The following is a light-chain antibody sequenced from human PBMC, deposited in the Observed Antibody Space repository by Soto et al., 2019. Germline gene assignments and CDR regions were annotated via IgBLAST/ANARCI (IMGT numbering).Light chain of an antibody. J-gene: IGLJ1*01. Sequence: SYELTQPPSESVAPGETASISCGGDRIGRKSVHWYQQKPGQAPVLVMYYDNDRPSEIPERFSGFNSGNTATLDISGVEAGDEADYYRQVWDTSSDHYVFGPGTKLTVL. CDR2: YDN. CDR1: RIGRKS. V-gene: IGLV3-21*04. CDR3: QVWDTSSDHYV.